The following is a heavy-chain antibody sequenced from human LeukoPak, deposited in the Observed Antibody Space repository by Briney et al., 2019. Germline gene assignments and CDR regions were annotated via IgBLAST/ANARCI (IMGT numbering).Heavy chain of an antibody. CDR2: INPNSGGT. CDR1: GYTFTSYY. D-gene: IGHD3-10*01. CDR3: AREHGSGSPIDY. J-gene: IGHJ4*02. Sequence: ASVKVSCKASGYTFTSYYMHWVRQAPGQGLEWMGWINPNSGGTNYAQKFQGRVTMTRGTSISTAYMELSRLRSDDTAVYYCAREHGSGSPIDYWGQGTLVTVSS. V-gene: IGHV1-2*02.